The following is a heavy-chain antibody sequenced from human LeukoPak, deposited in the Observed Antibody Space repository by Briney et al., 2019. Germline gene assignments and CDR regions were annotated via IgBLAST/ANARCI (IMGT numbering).Heavy chain of an antibody. J-gene: IGHJ5*01. V-gene: IGHV3-23*01. CDR2: IGDNNIFTGRFT. CDR1: GFTFSNYA. CDR3: ARDWYDC. Sequence: PGESLRLSCAASGFTFSNYAMIWVRQAPRKGLEWVSVIGDNNIFTGRFTYYAESVKGRFTISRDNSQGTVDLQMNNLRVEDTAVYYCARDWYDCWGQGTQVTVSS.